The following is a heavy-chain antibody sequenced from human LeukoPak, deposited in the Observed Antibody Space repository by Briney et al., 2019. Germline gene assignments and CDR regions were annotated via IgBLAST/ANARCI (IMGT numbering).Heavy chain of an antibody. CDR2: IYYSGST. CDR3: ARVRGNTPRRAFDI. CDR1: GGSISSYY. D-gene: IGHD4-23*01. J-gene: IGHJ3*02. Sequence: SETLSLTCTVSGGSISSYYWSWIRQPPGKGLEWIGYIYYSGSTNYNPSLKSRVTISVDTSKNQFSLKLSSVTAADTAVYYCARVRGNTPRRAFDIWGQGTMVTVSS. V-gene: IGHV4-59*01.